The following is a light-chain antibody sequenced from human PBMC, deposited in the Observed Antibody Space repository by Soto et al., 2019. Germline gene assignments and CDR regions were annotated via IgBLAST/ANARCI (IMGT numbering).Light chain of an antibody. CDR2: GAS. CDR3: QQYGSSPPT. Sequence: EIVLTQSPGTLSLSPGERATLSCRASQSVSSSYLAWYQQKPGQAPRLLIYGASSRATGIPDRFSGSGSGTDFTLTISRLEPEDCAVYYSQQYGSSPPTFGQGTKVEIK. J-gene: IGKJ1*01. CDR1: QSVSSSY. V-gene: IGKV3-20*01.